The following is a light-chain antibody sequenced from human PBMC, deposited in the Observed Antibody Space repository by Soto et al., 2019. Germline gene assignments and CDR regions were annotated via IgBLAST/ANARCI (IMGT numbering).Light chain of an antibody. V-gene: IGKV3-15*01. CDR2: GAS. CDR3: QQYNSWPRT. J-gene: IGKJ1*01. CDR1: QTISSD. Sequence: EIVMTQSPATLSVSPGERATLSCRASQTISSDLAWYQQKPGQAPRVLIYGASTRATGIPARFSGSGSGTEFTLTISSLQSEDFPVYFCQQYNSWPRTFGQGTTVEIK.